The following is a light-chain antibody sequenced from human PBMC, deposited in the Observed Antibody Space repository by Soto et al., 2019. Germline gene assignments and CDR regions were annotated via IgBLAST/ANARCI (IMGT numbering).Light chain of an antibody. CDR1: QSVSAY. CDR3: QQRVHWLT. J-gene: IGKJ4*01. Sequence: EIVMTQSPATLSVSPGDGATLSCRASQSVSAYLAWYQQKAGQAPRLLIYDVSNRAPGIPARFTGSGSGTDFTLTISSLEPEDSAVYYCQQRVHWLTFGGGTKVDIK. CDR2: DVS. V-gene: IGKV3-11*01.